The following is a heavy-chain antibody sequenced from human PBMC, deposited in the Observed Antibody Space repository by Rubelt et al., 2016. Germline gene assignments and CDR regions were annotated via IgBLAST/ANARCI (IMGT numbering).Heavy chain of an antibody. CDR1: GESLSGYY. Sequence: QVQLQQWGAGLLKPWETLSLTCAVSGESLSGYYGNWIRQPPGKGLEWIGEIIHSGSTNYNPSLESRVTISLDTSKKQFSLKLSSVTAADTAVYYCAREDFVNNWVDYWGQGTRVTVSS. CDR2: IIHSGST. CDR3: AREDFVNNWVDY. J-gene: IGHJ4*02. V-gene: IGHV4-34*12. D-gene: IGHD1-1*01.